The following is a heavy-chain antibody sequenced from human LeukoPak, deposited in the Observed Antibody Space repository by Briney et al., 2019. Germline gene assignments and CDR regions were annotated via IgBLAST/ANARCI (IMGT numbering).Heavy chain of an antibody. Sequence: PGGSLRLSCAASGFTFSTHGMHWVRQAPGKGLEWVAFIRYDGINKYYADPVKGRFTISRDSFKNTLYLQMNSLRPEDTAVYYCAKEGDYYGSGSYRDGFDIWGQGTRATVSS. CDR1: GFTFSTHG. J-gene: IGHJ3*02. V-gene: IGHV3-30*02. CDR3: AKEGDYYGSGSYRDGFDI. CDR2: IRYDGINK. D-gene: IGHD3-10*01.